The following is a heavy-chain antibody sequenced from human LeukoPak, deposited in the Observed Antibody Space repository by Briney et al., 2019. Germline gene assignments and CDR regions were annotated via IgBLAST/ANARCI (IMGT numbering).Heavy chain of an antibody. CDR1: GYSFASYW. Sequence: GESLKISCEGSGYSFASYWIGWVRQLPGKGLEWMGIINPSGGSTSYAQKFQGRVTMTRDTSTSTVYMELSSLRSEDTAVYYCARTLAGYSSSWYSDYWGQGTLVTVSS. J-gene: IGHJ4*02. CDR3: ARTLAGYSSSWYSDY. V-gene: IGHV1-46*01. CDR2: INPSGGST. D-gene: IGHD6-13*01.